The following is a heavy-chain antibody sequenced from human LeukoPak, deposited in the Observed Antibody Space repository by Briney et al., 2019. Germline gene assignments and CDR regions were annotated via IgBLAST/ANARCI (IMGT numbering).Heavy chain of an antibody. Sequence: GGSLRLSCAASGFTFSSYAMSWVRQAPEKGLEWVSTISGSGGRTYYADSVKGRFTISRDNSKKTLYLQMNSLRAEDTAVYYCARLITTVYYYYMDVWGKATTVTVSS. CDR1: GFTFSSYA. CDR3: ARLITTVYYYYMDV. D-gene: IGHD3-22*01. V-gene: IGHV3-23*01. J-gene: IGHJ6*03. CDR2: ISGSGGRT.